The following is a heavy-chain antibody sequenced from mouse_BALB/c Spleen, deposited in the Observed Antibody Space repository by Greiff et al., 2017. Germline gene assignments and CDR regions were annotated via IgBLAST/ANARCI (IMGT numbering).Heavy chain of an antibody. CDR2: IDPANGNT. J-gene: IGHJ2*01. D-gene: IGHD1-1*01. Sequence: EVKLVESGAELVKPGASVKLSCTASGFNIKDTYMHWVKQRPEQGLEWIGRIDPANGNTKYDPKFQGKATITADTSSNTAYLQLSSLTSEDTAVYDCARSYSSSWGYFDYWGQGTTLTVSS. CDR1: GFNIKDTY. CDR3: ARSYSSSWGYFDY. V-gene: IGHV14-3*02.